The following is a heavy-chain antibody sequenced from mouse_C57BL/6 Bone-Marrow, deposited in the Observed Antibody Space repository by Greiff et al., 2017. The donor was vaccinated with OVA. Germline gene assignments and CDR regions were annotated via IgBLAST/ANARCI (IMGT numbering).Heavy chain of an antibody. D-gene: IGHD2-1*01. CDR1: GFTFSSYA. V-gene: IGHV5-9-1*02. Sequence: DVMLVESGEGLVKPGGSLKLSCAASGFTFSSYAMSWVRQTPEKRLEWVAYISSGGDYIYYADTVKVRFTISRDNARNTLYLQMSSLKSEDTAMYYCTRLLDAMDYWGQGTSVTVSS. CDR3: TRLLDAMDY. J-gene: IGHJ4*01. CDR2: ISSGGDYI.